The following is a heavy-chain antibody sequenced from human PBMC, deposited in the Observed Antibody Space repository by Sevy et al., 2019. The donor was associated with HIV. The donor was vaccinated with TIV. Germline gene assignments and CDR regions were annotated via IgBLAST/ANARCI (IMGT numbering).Heavy chain of an antibody. CDR1: GFTLNNYA. J-gene: IGHJ4*02. CDR2: ISGSGGST. Sequence: GEPLKISCAASGFTLNNYAMNWVRQAPGKGLEWVSGISGSGGSTYYADSVKGRFTISRDNSKNTLYLQMNSLRAEDTAVYYCAKDSYFDNTLFDYWGQGTLVTVSS. V-gene: IGHV3-23*01. D-gene: IGHD3-22*01. CDR3: AKDSYFDNTLFDY.